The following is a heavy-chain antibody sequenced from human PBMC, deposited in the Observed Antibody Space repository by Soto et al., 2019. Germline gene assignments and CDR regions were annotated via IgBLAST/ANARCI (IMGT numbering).Heavy chain of an antibody. Sequence: QVQLQESGPGLVKPSGTLSLTCAVSGDSITKNTWWNWVRQPPGKGLEWIGEIHHSGSTNSNPSLKSRVTLSVDNSKNQFSLSLTSVTAADTAVYFCAREPSGNQAFDFWGQGTLVTVSS. CDR1: GDSITKNTW. V-gene: IGHV4-4*02. CDR3: AREPSGNQAFDF. D-gene: IGHD3-10*01. CDR2: IHHSGST. J-gene: IGHJ4*02.